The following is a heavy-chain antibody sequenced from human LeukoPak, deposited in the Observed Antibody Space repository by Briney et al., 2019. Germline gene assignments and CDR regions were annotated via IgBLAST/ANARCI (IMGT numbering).Heavy chain of an antibody. CDR2: IGTVADT. Sequence: LGGSLRLSCAASGFNFNNYDFHWVRQVAGKRLEWVAGIGTVADTFYPDSVMGRFTISRENAKNAFYLQMNGLRAEDTAAYYCARAWGGRGRSWGALDFWGQGILVTVSS. J-gene: IGHJ4*02. CDR3: ARAWGGRGRSWGALDF. D-gene: IGHD3-16*01. CDR1: GFNFNNYD. V-gene: IGHV3-13*01.